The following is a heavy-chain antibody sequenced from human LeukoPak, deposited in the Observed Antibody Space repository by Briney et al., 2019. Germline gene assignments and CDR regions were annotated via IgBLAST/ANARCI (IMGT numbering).Heavy chain of an antibody. D-gene: IGHD1-26*01. CDR3: ARDGGSYSAFDI. CDR1: GGTFSSYA. CDR2: IIPIFGTA. J-gene: IGHJ3*02. V-gene: IGHV1-69*13. Sequence: GASVKVSCKASGGTFSSYAISWVRQSPGQGLEWMGGIIPIFGTANYAQKFQGRVTITADESTSTAYMELSSLRSEDTAVYYCARDGGSYSAFDIWGQGTMVTVSS.